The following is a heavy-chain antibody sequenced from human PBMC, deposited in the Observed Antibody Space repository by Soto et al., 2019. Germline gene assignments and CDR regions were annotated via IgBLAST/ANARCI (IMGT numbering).Heavy chain of an antibody. Sequence: GGSLRLSCAASGFTFDDYAMHWVRQAPGKGLEWVSGISWNSGSIGYADSVKGRFTISRDNAKNSLYLQMNSLRAEDTALYYCAKDSAYYYDSSGYYGYWGQGTLVTVS. J-gene: IGHJ4*02. D-gene: IGHD3-22*01. CDR3: AKDSAYYYDSSGYYGY. V-gene: IGHV3-9*01. CDR1: GFTFDDYA. CDR2: ISWNSGSI.